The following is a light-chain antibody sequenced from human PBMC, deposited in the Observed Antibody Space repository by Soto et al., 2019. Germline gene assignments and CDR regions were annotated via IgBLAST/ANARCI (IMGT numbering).Light chain of an antibody. CDR1: SSDVARYNR. CDR2: DVG. J-gene: IGLJ1*01. V-gene: IGLV2-14*01. Sequence: VLTQPASVSGSPGQSITISCTGSSSDVARYNRVSWYQHHPGKAPRLIIYDVGSSVVSHRFSGSRSGDAASLTISGLQAEDEADYYCGSYRSDNTYVFGTGTKVTVL. CDR3: GSYRSDNTYV.